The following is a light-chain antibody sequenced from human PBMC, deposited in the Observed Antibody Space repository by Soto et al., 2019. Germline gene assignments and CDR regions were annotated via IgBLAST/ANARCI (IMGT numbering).Light chain of an antibody. Sequence: DIQMTQSPSTLSASVGDRVTITCRASQSTSTWLAWYQHKPGKAPNLLIYKASSLESGGPSRFSGSGSGTEFTLTISSLQPDDVATYDCQQYGRYRTFGQGTKVEIK. V-gene: IGKV1-5*03. CDR3: QQYGRYRT. CDR2: KAS. CDR1: QSTSTW. J-gene: IGKJ1*01.